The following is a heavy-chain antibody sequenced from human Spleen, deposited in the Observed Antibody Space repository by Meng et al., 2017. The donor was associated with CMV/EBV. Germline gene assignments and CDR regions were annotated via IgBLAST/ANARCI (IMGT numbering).Heavy chain of an antibody. J-gene: IGHJ5*02. CDR2: INNGGNT. CDR1: TSPYY. CDR3: ARLYRIALFGVVSGHYFDT. V-gene: IGHV4-39*07. Sequence: TSPYYWAWIRQPPGKCLEWIGNINNGGNTYYTPSLKRRVALSVDTAENQFSLRLTSVTAADTAVYFCARLYRIALFGVVSGHYFDTWGQGSLVTVSS. D-gene: IGHD3-3*01.